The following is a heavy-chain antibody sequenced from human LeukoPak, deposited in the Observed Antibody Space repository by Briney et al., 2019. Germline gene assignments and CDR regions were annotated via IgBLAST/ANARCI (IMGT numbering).Heavy chain of an antibody. Sequence: ASVKVSCKASGYTFTSYGISWVRQAPGQGLEWMGWISAYNGNTNYAQKLQGRVTMTTDTFTSTAYKELRSLRSDDTAVYYCARGDPIVGATDPFDYWGQGTLVTVSS. V-gene: IGHV1-18*01. J-gene: IGHJ4*02. CDR1: GYTFTSYG. D-gene: IGHD1-26*01. CDR3: ARGDPIVGATDPFDY. CDR2: ISAYNGNT.